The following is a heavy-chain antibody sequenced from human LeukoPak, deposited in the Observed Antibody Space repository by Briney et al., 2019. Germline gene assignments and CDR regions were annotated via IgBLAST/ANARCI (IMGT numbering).Heavy chain of an antibody. CDR3: ARVYTIFGVARGRRPYYYMDV. D-gene: IGHD3-3*01. CDR2: ISATGGTI. V-gene: IGHV3-48*04. J-gene: IGHJ6*03. CDR1: GFTFSSNG. Sequence: GGSLRLSCAASGFTFSSNGMNWVRQAPGKGLEWVSYISATGGTIYYADSVKGRFTISRDNAKNSLYLQMNSLRAEDTAVYYCARVYTIFGVARGRRPYYYMDVWGKGTTVTVSS.